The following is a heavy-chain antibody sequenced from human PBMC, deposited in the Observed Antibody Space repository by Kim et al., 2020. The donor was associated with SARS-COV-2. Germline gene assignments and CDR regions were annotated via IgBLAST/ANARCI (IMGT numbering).Heavy chain of an antibody. D-gene: IGHD2-2*02. J-gene: IGHJ4*02. CDR3: ARAQCTTTACYRSY. V-gene: IGHV7-4-1*02. CDR1: GYAFSAFG. Sequence: ASVKVSCKTSGYAFSAFGMNWVRKAPEQGLKWMGWIKTNTGNPTYAQGFTGRFFFSLDTSVTPAYLQFTSLKAADSPFISCARAQCTTTACYRSYWGQGT. CDR2: IKTNTGNP.